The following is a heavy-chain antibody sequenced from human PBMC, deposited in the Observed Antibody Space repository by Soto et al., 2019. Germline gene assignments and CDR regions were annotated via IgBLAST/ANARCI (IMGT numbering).Heavy chain of an antibody. CDR2: IAPGNGNT. J-gene: IGHJ4*02. D-gene: IGHD2-21*01. Sequence: QVQLVQSGAEVKKPGASVKVFCKASGYTFTDYAIHWVRQSPGHRLELMGWIAPGNGNTKYSQNFQGRVTITRDTSATTAYMELSSLRSEDTAVYYCAKGSRMWTPDSWGQGTLVTVSS. CDR1: GYTFTDYA. V-gene: IGHV1-3*01. CDR3: AKGSRMWTPDS.